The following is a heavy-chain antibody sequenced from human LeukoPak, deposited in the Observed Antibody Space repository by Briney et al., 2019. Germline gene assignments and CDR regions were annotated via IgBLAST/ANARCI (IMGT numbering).Heavy chain of an antibody. CDR1: GFTFSNYA. CDR2: ISSSGSTI. D-gene: IGHD4-17*01. Sequence: GGSLRLSCAASGFTFSNYAMSWVRQAPGKGLEWVSYISSSGSTIYYADSVKGRFTISRDNAKNSLYLQMNSLRAEDTAVYYCARPTVTEYYFDYWGQGTLVTVSS. CDR3: ARPTVTEYYFDY. J-gene: IGHJ4*02. V-gene: IGHV3-48*04.